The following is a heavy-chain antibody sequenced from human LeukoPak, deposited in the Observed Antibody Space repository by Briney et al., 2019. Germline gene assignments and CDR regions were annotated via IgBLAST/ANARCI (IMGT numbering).Heavy chain of an antibody. V-gene: IGHV4-59*12. CDR3: ASVHSSSLQLYNWFDP. D-gene: IGHD6-13*01. Sequence: SETLSLTCTVSGGSISSYYWSWIRQPPGKGLEWIGYIYYSGSTNYNLSLKSRVTISVDTSKNQFSLKLSSVTAADTAVYYCASVHSSSLQLYNWFDPWGQGTLVTVSS. CDR2: IYYSGST. J-gene: IGHJ5*02. CDR1: GGSISSYY.